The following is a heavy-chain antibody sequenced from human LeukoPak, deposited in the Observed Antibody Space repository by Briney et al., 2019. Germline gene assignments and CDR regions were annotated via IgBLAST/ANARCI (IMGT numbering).Heavy chain of an antibody. Sequence: ASVKVSCKVSGYTLTELSMHWVRQAPGKGLEWMGGFDPEDGETIYAQKFQGRVTMTEDTSTDTAYMELSSLRSEDTAVYYCATHPAMVRGVPFDYWGQGTLVTVSS. V-gene: IGHV1-24*01. CDR3: ATHPAMVRGVPFDY. D-gene: IGHD3-10*01. CDR2: FDPEDGET. CDR1: GYTLTELS. J-gene: IGHJ4*02.